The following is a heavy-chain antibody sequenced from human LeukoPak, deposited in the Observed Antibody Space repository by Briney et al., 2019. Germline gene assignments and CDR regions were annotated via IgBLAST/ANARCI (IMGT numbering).Heavy chain of an antibody. Sequence: GGSLGLSCAASGFTFSSYALSWVRQAPGKGLEWVSSLSGSGYNTYYADSVKGRFTISRDNSKNTVYLQMNSLRAEDTAVYYCAKDPYGTRYFDYWGQGTLVTVSS. J-gene: IGHJ4*02. D-gene: IGHD2-2*01. CDR2: LSGSGYNT. CDR3: AKDPYGTRYFDY. V-gene: IGHV3-23*01. CDR1: GFTFSSYA.